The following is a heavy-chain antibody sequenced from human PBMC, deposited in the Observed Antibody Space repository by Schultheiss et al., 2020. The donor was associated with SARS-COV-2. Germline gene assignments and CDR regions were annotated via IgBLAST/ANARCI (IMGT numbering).Heavy chain of an antibody. V-gene: IGHV3-49*04. CDR2: IRSKAYGGTT. D-gene: IGHD6-19*01. CDR1: GFTFSSYS. CDR3: TSLWYGAVAGST. J-gene: IGHJ5*02. Sequence: GGSLRLSCAASGFTFSSYSMNWVRQAPGKGLEWVGFIRSKAYGGTTEYAASVKGRFTISRDDSKSIAYLQMNSLKTEDTAVYYCTSLWYGAVAGSTWSQGTLVTVSS.